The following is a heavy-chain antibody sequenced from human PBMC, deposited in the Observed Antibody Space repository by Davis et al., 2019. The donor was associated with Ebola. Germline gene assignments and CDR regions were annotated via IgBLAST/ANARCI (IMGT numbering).Heavy chain of an antibody. V-gene: IGHV4-4*02. CDR3: ARGGQLVPFDY. J-gene: IGHJ4*02. CDR2: ISQSGST. D-gene: IGHD6-6*01. Sequence: MPSETLSLTCAVSGDSISSSNWWSWVRQPPGKGLEWIGEISQSGSTNYNPSLKSRVTISVDKSKNQFSLKLSSVTAADTAVYYCARGGQLVPFDYWGQGTLVTVSS. CDR1: GDSISSSNW.